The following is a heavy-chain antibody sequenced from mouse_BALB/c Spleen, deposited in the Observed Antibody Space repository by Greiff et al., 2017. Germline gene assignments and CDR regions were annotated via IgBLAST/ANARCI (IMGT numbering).Heavy chain of an antibody. CDR3: ARSGYRYDRYAMDY. V-gene: IGHV1-14*01. J-gene: IGHJ4*01. CDR2: INPYNDGT. D-gene: IGHD2-14*01. CDR1: GYTFTSYY. Sequence: VQLQQPGAELVKPGASVKLSCKASGYTFTSYYMHWVKQKPGQGLEWIGYINPYNDGTKYNEKFKGKATLTSDKSSSTAYMELSSLTSEDSAVYYCARSGYRYDRYAMDYWGQGTSVTVSS.